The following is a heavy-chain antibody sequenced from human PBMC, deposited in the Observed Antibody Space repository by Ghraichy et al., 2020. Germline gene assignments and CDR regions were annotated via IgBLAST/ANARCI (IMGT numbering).Heavy chain of an antibody. J-gene: IGHJ3*02. CDR1: GGSISSSSYY. D-gene: IGHD5-18*01. CDR2: IYYSGST. V-gene: IGHV4-39*01. CDR3: ARARRIQLWLQDAFDI. Sequence: SETLSLTCTVSGGSISSSSYYWGWIRQPPGKGLEWIGSIYYSGSTYYNPSLKSRVTISVDTSKNQFSLKLSSVTAADTAVYYCARARRIQLWLQDAFDIWGQGTMVTVSS.